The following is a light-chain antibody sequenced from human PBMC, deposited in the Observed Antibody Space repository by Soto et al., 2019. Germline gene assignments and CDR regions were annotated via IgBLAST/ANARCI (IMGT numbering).Light chain of an antibody. CDR3: LQFDNSPLYT. J-gene: IGKJ2*01. V-gene: IGKV3-20*01. CDR1: QSVSSSS. Sequence: EIVLTQSPGTLSLSPGERATLSCRASQSVSSSSLAWYQHKPGQAPRLLIYGASSRATGIPDRFSGSGSGTDFSLTINRLQPEDFAVYYCLQFDNSPLYTFGQGTKLEIK. CDR2: GAS.